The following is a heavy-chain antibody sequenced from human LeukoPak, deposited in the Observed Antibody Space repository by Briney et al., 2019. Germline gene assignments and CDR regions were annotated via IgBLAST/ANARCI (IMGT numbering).Heavy chain of an antibody. D-gene: IGHD6-19*01. CDR1: GFTFDDYG. J-gene: IGHJ4*02. Sequence: GGSLRLSCAASGFTFDDYGMSWVRQAPGKGLEWVSGINWNGGSTGYADSVKGRFTISRDNAKNSLYLQMNSLRAEDTALYYCARAPHGWGAVAGDYWGQGTLVTVSS. CDR3: ARAPHGWGAVAGDY. CDR2: INWNGGST. V-gene: IGHV3-20*04.